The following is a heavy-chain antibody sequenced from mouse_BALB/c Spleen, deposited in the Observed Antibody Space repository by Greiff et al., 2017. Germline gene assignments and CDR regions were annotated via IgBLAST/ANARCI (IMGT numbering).Heavy chain of an antibody. J-gene: IGHJ2*01. CDR3: ARGDYDYERGFDY. Sequence: ESGPGLVKPSQSLSLTCSVTGYSITSGYYWNWIRQFPGNKLEWMGYISYDGSNNYNPSLKNRISITRDTSKNQFFLKLNSVTTEDTATYYCARGDYDYERGFDYWGQGTTLTVSS. V-gene: IGHV3-6*02. CDR1: GYSITSGYY. D-gene: IGHD2-4*01. CDR2: ISYDGSN.